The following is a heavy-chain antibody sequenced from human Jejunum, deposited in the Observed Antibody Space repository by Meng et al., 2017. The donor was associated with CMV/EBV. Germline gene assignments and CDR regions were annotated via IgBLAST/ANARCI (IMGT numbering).Heavy chain of an antibody. CDR1: FTFSKYW. D-gene: IGHD5-18*01. J-gene: IGHJ5*02. V-gene: IGHV3-74*01. Sequence: FTFSKYWMHGVRQAPGKGLVWVSRINSDGSTNYADFVKGRFTMSRDNAKNTVYLQMNSLRAEDTAVYYCARGKFQSVGIVYSYFDPWGQGALVTVSS. CDR2: INSDGST. CDR3: ARGKFQSVGIVYSYFDP.